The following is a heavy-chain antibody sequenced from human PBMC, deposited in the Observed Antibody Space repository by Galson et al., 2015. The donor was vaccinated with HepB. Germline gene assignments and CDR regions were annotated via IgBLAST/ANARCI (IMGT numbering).Heavy chain of an antibody. CDR2: INAGNGNT. CDR3: ARVGYCSSTSCADAFDI. Sequence: SVKVSCKASGYTFTSYAMHWVRQAPGQRLEWMGWINAGNGNTKYSQKFQGRVTITRDTSASTAYMELSSLRSEDTAVYYCARVGYCSSTSCADAFDIWGQGTMVTVSS. J-gene: IGHJ3*02. CDR1: GYTFTSYA. V-gene: IGHV1-3*01. D-gene: IGHD2-2*01.